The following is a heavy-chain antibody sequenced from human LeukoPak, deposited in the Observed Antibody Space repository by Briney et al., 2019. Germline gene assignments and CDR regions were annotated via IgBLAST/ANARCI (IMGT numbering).Heavy chain of an antibody. CDR2: FNPDNGGT. D-gene: IGHD6-19*01. Sequence: ASVKVSCKASGYTFTSYDINWVRQAPGQGLEWVGWFNPDNGGTNYAQKFQGRVTMTRDTSISTAYIELSSLRSDDTAVYYCARQHNTGWGLFDYWGQGTLVTVSS. CDR1: GYTFTSYD. J-gene: IGHJ4*02. V-gene: IGHV1-2*02. CDR3: ARQHNTGWGLFDY.